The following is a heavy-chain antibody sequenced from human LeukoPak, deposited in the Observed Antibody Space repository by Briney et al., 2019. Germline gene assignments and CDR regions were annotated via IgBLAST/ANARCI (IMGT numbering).Heavy chain of an antibody. CDR2: INWNGGST. CDR1: GFTFDDYG. Sequence: GGSLRLSCAASGFTFDDYGMSWVRQAPGKGLEWVSGINWNGGSTGYADSVKGRFTISRDNAKNSLYLQMNSLRAEDTALYYCARGVGVVVPAAPYYYYYMDVWGKGTTVTVS. V-gene: IGHV3-20*04. D-gene: IGHD2-2*01. J-gene: IGHJ6*03. CDR3: ARGVGVVVPAAPYYYYYMDV.